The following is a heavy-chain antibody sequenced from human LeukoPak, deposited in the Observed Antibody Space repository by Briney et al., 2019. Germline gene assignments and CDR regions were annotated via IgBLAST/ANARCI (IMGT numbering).Heavy chain of an antibody. CDR3: ARSYYYDSSGYYYLDY. CDR2: TSAYNGNT. D-gene: IGHD3-22*01. J-gene: IGHJ4*02. V-gene: IGHV1-18*01. CDR1: GYTFTSYG. Sequence: ASVKVSCKASGYTFTSYGISWVRQAPGQGLEWMGWTSAYNGNTNYAQKLQGRVTMTTDTSTSTAYMELRSLRSDDTAVYYCARSYYYDSSGYYYLDYWGQGTLVTVSS.